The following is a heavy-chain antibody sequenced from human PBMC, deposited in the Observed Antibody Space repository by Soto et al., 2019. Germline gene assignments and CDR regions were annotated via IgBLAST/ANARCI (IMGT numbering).Heavy chain of an antibody. J-gene: IGHJ6*02. Sequence: QVPLVQSGAEVKKPGASVKVSCKSSGYTFSMSGISWVRQAPGQGLEWMGWISGYNGKTNYEQKFEDRVTMTTDTSTIMAYMELWSLRSDDTAVYYCAREGPRSYYYYGMDVWGQGTTVTVSS. CDR1: GYTFSMSG. V-gene: IGHV1-18*01. CDR2: ISGYNGKT. CDR3: AREGPRSYYYYGMDV.